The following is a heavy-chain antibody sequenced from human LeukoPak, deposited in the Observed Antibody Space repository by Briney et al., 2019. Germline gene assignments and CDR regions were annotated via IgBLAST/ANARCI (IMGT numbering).Heavy chain of an antibody. CDR3: ARDPAKRTGGILPFDI. CDR2: IYYSGST. J-gene: IGHJ3*02. Sequence: SETLSLTCTVSGGSISSSSYYWGWIRQPPGKGLDWIGSIYYSGSTYYNPSLKSRVTISVDTSKNQFSLKLSSVTAADTAVYYCARDPAKRTGGILPFDIWGQGSMVTVSS. V-gene: IGHV4-39*07. CDR1: GGSISSSSYY. D-gene: IGHD4-23*01.